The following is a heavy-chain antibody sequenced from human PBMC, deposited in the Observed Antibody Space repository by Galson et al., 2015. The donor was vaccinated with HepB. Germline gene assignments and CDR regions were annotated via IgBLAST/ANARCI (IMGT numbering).Heavy chain of an antibody. Sequence: SLRLSCAASGFTFSSYGMHWVRQAPGKGLEWVAVIWYDGSNKYYADSVKGRFTISRDNSKNTLYLQMNSLRAEDTAVYYCARGADSSGSYYYHGMDVWGQGTTVTVSS. CDR2: IWYDGSNK. J-gene: IGHJ6*02. D-gene: IGHD3-22*01. CDR3: ARGADSSGSYYYHGMDV. CDR1: GFTFSSYG. V-gene: IGHV3-33*01.